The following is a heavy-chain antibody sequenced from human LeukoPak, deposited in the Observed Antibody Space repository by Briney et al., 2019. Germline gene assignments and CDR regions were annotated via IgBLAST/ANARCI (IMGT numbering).Heavy chain of an antibody. J-gene: IGHJ4*02. CDR1: GFTFSSYS. D-gene: IGHD2-15*01. Sequence: GGSLRLSCAASGFTFSSYSMNWVRQAPGKGPEWVSYISSSSSTIYYADSVKGRFTISRDNAKNSLYLQMNSLRAEDTAVYYCARDSGQYCSGGSCNFDYWGQGTLVTVSS. CDR2: ISSSSSTI. V-gene: IGHV3-48*01. CDR3: ARDSGQYCSGGSCNFDY.